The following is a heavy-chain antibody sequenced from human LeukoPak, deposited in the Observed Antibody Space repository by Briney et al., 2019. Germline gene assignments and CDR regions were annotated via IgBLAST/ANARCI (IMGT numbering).Heavy chain of an antibody. V-gene: IGHV3-48*02. J-gene: IGHJ4*02. D-gene: IGHD3-10*01. Sequence: GGSLRLSWAASGFTFITYNMNCVRQAPGKGLEWVSYISSYSGIIYYADSVKGRFTISRDNAKKSLYLQMNSLRDEDTAVYYFARDGGDYYRSALLWGQGTLVTVSS. CDR2: ISSYSGII. CDR3: ARDGGDYYRSALL. CDR1: GFTFITYN.